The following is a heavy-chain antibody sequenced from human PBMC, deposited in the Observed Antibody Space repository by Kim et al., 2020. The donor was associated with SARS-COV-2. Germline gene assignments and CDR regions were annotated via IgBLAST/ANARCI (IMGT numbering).Heavy chain of an antibody. CDR3: GKIRPSAAGSIDY. D-gene: IGHD6-13*01. Sequence: GGSLRLSCVASGFSFSSNAMSWVRQAPGKGLEWVSGISGSGGSTYYADSVKGRFTISRDNSKNTLYVQMNSLRAEDTAVYYCGKIRPSAAGSIDYWGQGTLVTVSS. CDR2: ISGSGGST. CDR1: GFSFSSNA. J-gene: IGHJ4*02. V-gene: IGHV3-23*01.